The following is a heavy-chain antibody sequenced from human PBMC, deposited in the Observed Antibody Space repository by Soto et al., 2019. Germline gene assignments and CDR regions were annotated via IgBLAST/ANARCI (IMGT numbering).Heavy chain of an antibody. V-gene: IGHV4-34*02. D-gene: IGHD3-10*01. CDR1: GGSFSGYY. J-gene: IGHJ3*02. CDR3: ATFPPEGRTATSRGDDAFDI. CDR2: INHSGSP. Sequence: QLHLEHRGAGLLKPSETLSLTCDVYGGSFSGYYWSWIRQAPGKGLEWIVEINHSGSPNYNPSLQSRVSVSVDTSKTHFSLKLSSVTAADTAVYYCATFPPEGRTATSRGDDAFDIWGQGTLVTVSS.